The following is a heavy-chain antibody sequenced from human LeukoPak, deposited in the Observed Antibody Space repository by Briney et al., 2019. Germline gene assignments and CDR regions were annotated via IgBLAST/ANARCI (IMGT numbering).Heavy chain of an antibody. CDR1: GFTFSSCW. V-gene: IGHV3-7*01. CDR2: IKQDGSEK. J-gene: IGHJ4*02. CDR3: ARVGYDFWSGTESFDY. D-gene: IGHD3-3*01. Sequence: GGSLRLSCAASGFTFSSCWMSWVRQAPGKGLEWVANIKQDGSEKYYVDSVKGRFTISRDNAKNSLYLQMNSLRAEGTAVYYCARVGYDFWSGTESFDYWGQGTLVTVSS.